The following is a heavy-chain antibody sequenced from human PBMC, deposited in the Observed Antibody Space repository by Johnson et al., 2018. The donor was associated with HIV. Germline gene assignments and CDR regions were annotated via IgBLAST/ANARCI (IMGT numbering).Heavy chain of an antibody. CDR2: ISYDGSNK. Sequence: QVQLVESGGGVVQLGRSLRLSCPASGFTFSNYAMHWVRQAPGKGLEWVAVISYDGSNKYYADSVKGRFTISRDNSKNTLYLQRNSLRAEDTAVYYCAREGAAAGPTDAFDIWGQGTMVTVSS. J-gene: IGHJ3*02. CDR1: GFTFSNYA. D-gene: IGHD6-13*01. V-gene: IGHV3-30-3*01. CDR3: AREGAAAGPTDAFDI.